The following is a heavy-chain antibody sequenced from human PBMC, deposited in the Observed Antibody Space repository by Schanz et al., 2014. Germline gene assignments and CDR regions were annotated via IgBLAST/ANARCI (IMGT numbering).Heavy chain of an antibody. D-gene: IGHD6-13*01. CDR1: GYTFTSYD. J-gene: IGHJ4*02. V-gene: IGHV1-8*01. CDR2: MNPNSGNT. CDR3: ASSGAGYSSSWDFDY. Sequence: VQLVQSGAEVKRPGASVRVSCKASGYTFTSYDFNWVRQAPGQGLEWMGWMNPNSGNTGYAQKFQGRVTITADKSTSTASMDVSSLRSEDTAVYYCASSGAGYSSSWDFDYWGQGTLVTVSS.